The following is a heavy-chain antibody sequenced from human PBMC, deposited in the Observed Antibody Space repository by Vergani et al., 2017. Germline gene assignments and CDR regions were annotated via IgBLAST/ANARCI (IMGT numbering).Heavy chain of an antibody. V-gene: IGHV4-59*01. Sequence: QVQLQESGPGLVKPSETLSLTCTVSGGSLSSYYWSWIRQPPGKGLEWIGYIYYSGSTNYNPSLKSRVTISVDTSKNQFSLKLSSVTAADTAVYYCARDARLGYGDYGGVFDYWGQGTLVTVSS. CDR2: IYYSGST. CDR1: GGSLSSYY. CDR3: ARDARLGYGDYGGVFDY. J-gene: IGHJ4*02. D-gene: IGHD4-17*01.